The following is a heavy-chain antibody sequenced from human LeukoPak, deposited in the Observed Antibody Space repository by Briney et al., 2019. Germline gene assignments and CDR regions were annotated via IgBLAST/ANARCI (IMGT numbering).Heavy chain of an antibody. V-gene: IGHV1-3*01. CDR2: INAGNGNT. D-gene: IGHD6-13*01. CDR3: AAPSSCCPFDY. J-gene: IGHJ4*02. Sequence: ASVKVSCKATGYTFTSYAMHWVRQAPGQRLEWMGWINAGNGNTKYSQKFQGRVTITRDTSASTAYMELSSLRSEDTAVYYCAAPSSCCPFDYWGQGTLVTVSS. CDR1: GYTFTSYA.